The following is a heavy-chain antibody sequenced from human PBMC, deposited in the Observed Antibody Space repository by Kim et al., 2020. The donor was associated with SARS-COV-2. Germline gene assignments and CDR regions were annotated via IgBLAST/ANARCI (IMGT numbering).Heavy chain of an antibody. J-gene: IGHJ4*02. CDR2: IYWDDDK. CDR1: GFSLTTNGVG. Sequence: SGPTLVNPTQTLTLTCTFSGFSLTTNGVGVGWIRQPPGKAPEWLAVIYWDDDKRYSPSLRSRLTVNKDTSNNLVVLTMANMDPVDTATYYCAHRQSGYVSGWDQGCFDYWGRGTLVTVSS. CDR3: AHRQSGYVSGWDQGCFDY. D-gene: IGHD6-19*01. V-gene: IGHV2-5*02.